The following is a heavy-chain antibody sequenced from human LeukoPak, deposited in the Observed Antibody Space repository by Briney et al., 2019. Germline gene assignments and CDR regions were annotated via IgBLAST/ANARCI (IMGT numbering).Heavy chain of an antibody. J-gene: IGHJ5*02. V-gene: IGHV1-69*05. CDR3: ARDVHGDYGSGWFDP. CDR1: GGTFNNSA. D-gene: IGHD4-17*01. CDR2: IMPLFGTA. Sequence: SVKVSCKPSGGTFNNSAISWVRQAPGQGLEWLGGIMPLFGTAVYAQKFQRRVTITKDEPARTVYLERTSLRSDDTAVYYCARDVHGDYGSGWFDPWGQGALVSVSS.